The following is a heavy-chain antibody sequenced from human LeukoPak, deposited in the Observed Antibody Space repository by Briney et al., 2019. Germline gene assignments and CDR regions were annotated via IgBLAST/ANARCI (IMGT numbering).Heavy chain of an antibody. CDR1: GGTFSSYA. V-gene: IGHV1-18*01. Sequence: GASVKVSCKASGGTFSSYAISWVRQAPGQGLEWMGWISGYNGNTDYALKFQGRVTMTRDTSTSTVYMELSSLRSEDTAVYYCARGGFLEWLSLVDYWGQGTLVTVSS. D-gene: IGHD3-3*01. CDR2: ISGYNGNT. CDR3: ARGGFLEWLSLVDY. J-gene: IGHJ4*02.